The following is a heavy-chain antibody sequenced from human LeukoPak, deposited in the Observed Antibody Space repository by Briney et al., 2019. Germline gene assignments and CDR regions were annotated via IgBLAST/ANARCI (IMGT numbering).Heavy chain of an antibody. CDR3: ARASGWQRAFDA. V-gene: IGHV4-4*07. D-gene: IGHD6-19*01. CDR1: GDSISSYH. CDR2: IFTSGRT. J-gene: IGHJ4*02. Sequence: SETLSLSCTVSGDSISSYHWSWLRQPAGKGLEWIGRIFTSGRTNYNPSLKSRVTMSLDTSKNQFSLKLRSVTAADTAVYYCARASGWQRAFDACGQGTLVAVSS.